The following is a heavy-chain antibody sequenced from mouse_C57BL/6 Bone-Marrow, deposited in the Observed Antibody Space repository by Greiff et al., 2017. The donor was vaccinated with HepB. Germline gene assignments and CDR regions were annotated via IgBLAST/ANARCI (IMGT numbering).Heavy chain of an antibody. Sequence: EVLLVESGGGLVQPGESLKLSCESYEYEFPSHDMPWVRKTPEKRLELVAAINSDGGNTYYPDTMERRFIISRDNTKKTLYLKMSSVRSEDTALYYCALTLYFDYWGQGATLTVSS. CDR3: ALTLYFDY. J-gene: IGHJ2*01. CDR1: EYEFPSHD. CDR2: INSDGGNT. V-gene: IGHV5-2*01.